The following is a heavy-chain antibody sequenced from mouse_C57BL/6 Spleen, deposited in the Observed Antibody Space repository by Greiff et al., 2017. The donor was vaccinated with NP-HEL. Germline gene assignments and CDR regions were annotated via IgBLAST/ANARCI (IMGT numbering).Heavy chain of an antibody. CDR1: GYTFTDYY. CDR3: ARKGIYYDYPAWFAY. Sequence: EVQLQQSGPELVKPGASVKISCKASGYTFTDYYMNWVKQSHGKSLEWIGDINPNNGGTSYTQKFKGKATLTVDKSSSTAYMELRSLTSEDSAVYYCARKGIYYDYPAWFAYWGQGTLVTVSA. D-gene: IGHD2-4*01. J-gene: IGHJ3*01. V-gene: IGHV1-26*01. CDR2: INPNNGGT.